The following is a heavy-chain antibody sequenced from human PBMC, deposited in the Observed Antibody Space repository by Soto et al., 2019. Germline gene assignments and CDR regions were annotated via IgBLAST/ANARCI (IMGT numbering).Heavy chain of an antibody. CDR1: GFTFSSYA. CDR2: ISGSGGST. V-gene: IGHV3-23*01. Sequence: PVGSLRLSCAASGFTFSSYAMSWVRQAPGKGLEWVSAISGSGGSTYYANSVKGRFTIYRDNSKNTLYLQMNSLRAEDTAVYYCAKGPGIAAVIDYWGQGTLVTVSS. CDR3: AKGPGIAAVIDY. D-gene: IGHD6-13*01. J-gene: IGHJ4*02.